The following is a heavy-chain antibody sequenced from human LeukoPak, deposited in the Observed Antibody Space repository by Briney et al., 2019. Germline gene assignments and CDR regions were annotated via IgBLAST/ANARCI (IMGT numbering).Heavy chain of an antibody. CDR3: ARDPLYSSGWYHNWFDP. D-gene: IGHD6-19*01. CDR2: ISSSSSYI. J-gene: IGHJ5*02. CDR1: GFTLSSYS. Sequence: KAGGSLRLSCAASGFTLSSYSMNWVRQAPGKGLKWVSSISSSSSYIYYADSVKGRFTISRDNAKNSLYLQMNSLRAEDTAVYYCARDPLYSSGWYHNWFDPWGQGTLVTVSS. V-gene: IGHV3-21*01.